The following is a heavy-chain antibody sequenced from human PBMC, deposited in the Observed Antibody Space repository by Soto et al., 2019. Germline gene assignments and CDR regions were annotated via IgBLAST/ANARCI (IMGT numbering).Heavy chain of an antibody. V-gene: IGHV4-39*01. J-gene: IGHJ4*02. CDR2: IYYSGTT. CDR1: GDSIRSGSYH. CDR3: VRHVGDRLWYFDH. D-gene: IGHD2-21*01. Sequence: QLQLQESGPGLVKPSETLSLTCTVSGDSIRSGSYHWAWIRQPPGKGLEYIASIYYSGTTYYNPSLKSRVTISVDMSRNQVSVKVGSVTAADTATYFCVRHVGDRLWYFDHRGQGTLVSVSS.